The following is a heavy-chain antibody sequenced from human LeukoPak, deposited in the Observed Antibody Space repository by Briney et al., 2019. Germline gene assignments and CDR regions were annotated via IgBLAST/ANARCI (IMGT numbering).Heavy chain of an antibody. V-gene: IGHV3-74*01. CDR2: INSDGSSI. D-gene: IGHD1-26*01. CDR3: ARDRGSYNDY. CDR1: GFTFSNYW. Sequence: PGGSLRLSCAASGFTFSNYWMHWVRQAPGKGLVWVSRINSDGSSISYADSVKGRVTISRDNAKDTLYLQMNSLRAEDTAVYYCARDRGSYNDYWGQGTLVTVSS. J-gene: IGHJ4*02.